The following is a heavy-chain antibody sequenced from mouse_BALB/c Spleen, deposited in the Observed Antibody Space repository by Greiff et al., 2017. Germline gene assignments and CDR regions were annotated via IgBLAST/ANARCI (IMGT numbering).Heavy chain of an antibody. CDR1: GYTFTSYY. V-gene: IGHV1S81*02. Sequence: VKLMESGAELVKPGASVKLSCKASGYTFTSYYMYWVKQRPGQGLEWIGEINPSNGGTNFNEKFKSKATLTVDKSSSTAYMQLSSLTSEDSAVYYCTPYFAWFAYWGQGTLVTVSA. J-gene: IGHJ3*01. CDR2: INPSNGGT. D-gene: IGHD2-10*01. CDR3: TPYFAWFAY.